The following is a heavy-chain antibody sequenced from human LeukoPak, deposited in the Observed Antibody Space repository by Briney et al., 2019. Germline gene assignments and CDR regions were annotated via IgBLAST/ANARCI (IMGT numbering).Heavy chain of an antibody. Sequence: GESLKISCKGFGYSFTSYWIGWVRQMPGKGLEWMGIISPGDSDTRYSPSFQGQVTISADKSNSTAYLQWSSLRASDTAMYYCVRQGSVVVSAISYWGQGTLVTVSS. V-gene: IGHV5-51*01. CDR3: VRQGSVVVSAISY. CDR2: ISPGDSDT. D-gene: IGHD2-21*02. J-gene: IGHJ4*02. CDR1: GYSFTSYW.